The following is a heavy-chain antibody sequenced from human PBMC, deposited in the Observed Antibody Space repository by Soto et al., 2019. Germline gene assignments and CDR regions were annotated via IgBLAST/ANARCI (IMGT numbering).Heavy chain of an antibody. CDR3: ARARGDFWSGPTYYYYYYGMDV. CDR2: TYYRSKWYN. J-gene: IGHJ6*02. CDR1: GASVSSNSAA. D-gene: IGHD3-3*01. Sequence: SQTLSLTCAISGASVSSNSAAWNWIRQSPSRGLEWLGRTYYRSKWYNDYAVSVKSRITINPDTSKNQFSLQLNSVTPEDTAVYYCARARGDFWSGPTYYYYYYGMDVWGQGTTVTVSS. V-gene: IGHV6-1*01.